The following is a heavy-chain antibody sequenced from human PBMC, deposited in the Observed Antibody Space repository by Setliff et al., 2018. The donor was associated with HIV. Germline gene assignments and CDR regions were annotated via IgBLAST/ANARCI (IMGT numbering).Heavy chain of an antibody. Sequence: SETLSLTCTVSGGSISNNSYYWGWVRQPPGKGLELIGNLFYNGNTYYNPSLKSRVTISVDTSKNQFSLKLSSVTAADTAVYYCARQGSLCPDCYLDSWGQGTLVTVSS. V-gene: IGHV4-39*01. CDR2: LFYNGNT. J-gene: IGHJ4*02. CDR1: GGSISNNSYY. CDR3: ARQGSLCPDCYLDS. D-gene: IGHD2-21*01.